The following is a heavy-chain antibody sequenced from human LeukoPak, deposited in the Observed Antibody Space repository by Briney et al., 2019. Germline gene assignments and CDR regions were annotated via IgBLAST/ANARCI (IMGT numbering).Heavy chain of an antibody. D-gene: IGHD3-10*01. CDR2: IRYDGSNK. CDR1: GFTFSSYG. CDR3: AKDQRGRVRYYYMDV. Sequence: GGSLRLSCAASGFTFSSYGMHWVRQAPGKGLEWVAFIRYDGSNKYYADSVKGRFTISRDNSKNTLYLQMNSLRAEDTAVCYCAKDQRGRVRYYYMDVWGKGTTVTVSS. J-gene: IGHJ6*03. V-gene: IGHV3-30*02.